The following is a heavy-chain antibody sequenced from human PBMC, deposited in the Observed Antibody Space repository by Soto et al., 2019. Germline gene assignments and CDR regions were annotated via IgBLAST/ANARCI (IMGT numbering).Heavy chain of an antibody. CDR1: GFSFSSSW. CDR2: INNDGSNT. CDR3: ARPYDFWTGYYLPGDS. J-gene: IGHJ5*02. D-gene: IGHD3-3*01. V-gene: IGHV3-74*01. Sequence: EVRLVESGGGLVQPGASLRLSCAASGFSFSSSWMHWVRQAPGKGLVWVSRINNDGSNTRYADSVKGRFTVSRDNAKNTLYLQMNSLRAEDTAVYYCARPYDFWTGYYLPGDSWGQGTLVTVSS.